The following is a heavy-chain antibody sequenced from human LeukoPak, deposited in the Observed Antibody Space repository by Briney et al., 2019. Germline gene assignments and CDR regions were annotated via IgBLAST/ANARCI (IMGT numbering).Heavy chain of an antibody. D-gene: IGHD2-2*01. J-gene: IGHJ6*03. Sequence: ASVKVSCKASGYTFTSYDINWVRQATGQGREWMGWMNPNSGNTGYAQKFQGRVTMTRNTPISTAYMELSSLRSEDTAVYYCASGYCSSTSCPRDYYYYYMDVWGKGTTVTVSS. CDR3: ASGYCSSTSCPRDYYYYYMDV. CDR1: GYTFTSYD. CDR2: MNPNSGNT. V-gene: IGHV1-8*01.